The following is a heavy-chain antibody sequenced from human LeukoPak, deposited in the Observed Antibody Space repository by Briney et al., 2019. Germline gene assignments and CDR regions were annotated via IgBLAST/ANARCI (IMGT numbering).Heavy chain of an antibody. CDR1: GFTFSDYY. D-gene: IGHD6-19*01. CDR2: IRSTISYI. Sequence: GGSLRLSCAVSGFTFSDYYISWIRHAPGKGLDLVSYIRSTISYINYADSVKGRFTISRDNAKNSLFLQMNSLRAEDTAVYYCARVSQWLVPYWGQGTLVTVSS. CDR3: ARVSQWLVPY. V-gene: IGHV3-11*05. J-gene: IGHJ4*02.